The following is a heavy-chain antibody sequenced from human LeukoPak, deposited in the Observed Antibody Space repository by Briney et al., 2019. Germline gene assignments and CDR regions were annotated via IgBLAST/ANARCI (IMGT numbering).Heavy chain of an antibody. CDR2: ISYDGSNK. V-gene: IGHV3-30*18. D-gene: IGHD6-13*01. CDR1: GFTFSSYG. CDR3: AKDVSIAAAGSDY. Sequence: GRSLRLSCAASGFTFSSYGMHWVRQAPGKGLEWVAVISYDGSNKCYADSVKGRFTISRDNSKNTLYLQMNSLRAEDTAVYYCAKDVSIAAAGSDYWGQGTLVTVSS. J-gene: IGHJ4*02.